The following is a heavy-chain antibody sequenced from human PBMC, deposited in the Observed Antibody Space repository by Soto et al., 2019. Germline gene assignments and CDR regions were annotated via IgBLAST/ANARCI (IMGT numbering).Heavy chain of an antibody. CDR1: GGTYNSYA. Sequence: QVQLVQSGAEVKKPGSSLKVSCKASGGTYNSYAFSWVRQAPGQGLEWMGDIIPLLVTANYAQKFQGRVTITADESTSTVYMELSSLRSDDTAVYYCASGLSATFGGVTVYYYYGMDVWGQGTTVTVSS. V-gene: IGHV1-69*01. CDR2: IIPLLVTA. D-gene: IGHD3-16*02. J-gene: IGHJ6*02. CDR3: ASGLSATFGGVTVYYYYGMDV.